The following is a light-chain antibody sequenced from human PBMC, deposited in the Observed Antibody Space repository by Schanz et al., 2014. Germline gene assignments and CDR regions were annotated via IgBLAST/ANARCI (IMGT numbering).Light chain of an antibody. V-gene: IGKV1-5*03. Sequence: DIQMTQSPSSLSASVGDRVTITCRASQSVDVWLAWYQQKPGKAPKLLVYKASNLEGGVPSRFSGSGSGTDFTLTISSLQPEDFATYYCQQANSFPYTFGQGTKLEIK. CDR1: QSVDVW. CDR2: KAS. CDR3: QQANSFPYT. J-gene: IGKJ2*01.